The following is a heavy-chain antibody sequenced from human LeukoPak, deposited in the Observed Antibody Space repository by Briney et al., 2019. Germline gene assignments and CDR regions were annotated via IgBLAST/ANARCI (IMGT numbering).Heavy chain of an antibody. CDR1: GFTFDDYA. CDR2: ISWNSGSI. CDR3: AKSGTYYDFWSGYYGGFDY. J-gene: IGHJ4*02. D-gene: IGHD3-3*01. V-gene: IGHV3-9*01. Sequence: TGGSLRLSCAASGFTFDDYAMHWVRQAPGKGLEWVSGISWNSGSIGYADSVKGRFTISRDNAKNSLYLQMNSLRAEDTALYYCAKSGTYYDFWSGYYGGFDYWGQGTLVTVSS.